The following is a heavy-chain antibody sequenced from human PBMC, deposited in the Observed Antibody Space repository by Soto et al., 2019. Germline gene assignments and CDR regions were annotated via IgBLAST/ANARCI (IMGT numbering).Heavy chain of an antibody. Sequence: GGSLRLSCAASGFTFSSYWMHWVRQASGKGLVWVSRINGDGSSTSYADSVKGRFTISRDNAKNTLYLQMNSLRAEDTAVYYCTRDAYYDFWSGYSGYYYYYMDVWGKGTTVTV. CDR2: INGDGSST. V-gene: IGHV3-74*01. CDR3: TRDAYYDFWSGYSGYYYYYMDV. D-gene: IGHD3-3*01. CDR1: GFTFSSYW. J-gene: IGHJ6*03.